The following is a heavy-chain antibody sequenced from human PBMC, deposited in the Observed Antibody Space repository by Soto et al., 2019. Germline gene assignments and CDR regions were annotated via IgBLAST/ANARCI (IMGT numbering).Heavy chain of an antibody. D-gene: IGHD6-13*01. CDR2: ISYDGSNK. CDR3: ARDIKSAAAGTLDYYYYYGMDV. V-gene: IGHV3-30-3*01. CDR1: GFTFSSYA. J-gene: IGHJ6*02. Sequence: QVQLVESGGGVVQPGRSLRLSCAASGFTFSSYAMHWVRQAPGKGLEWVAVISYDGSNKYYADSVKGRSTISRDNSKNTLYLQMNSLRAEDTDVYYCARDIKSAAAGTLDYYYYYGMDVWGQGTTVTVSS.